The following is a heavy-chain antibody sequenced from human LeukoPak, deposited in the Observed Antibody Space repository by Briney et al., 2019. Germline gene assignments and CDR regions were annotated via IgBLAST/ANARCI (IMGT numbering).Heavy chain of an antibody. CDR2: IYYSGNT. Sequence: SETLSLTCTVSGVSISSSNSYWGWIRQPPGKGLEWIGSIYYSGNTYYNASLKSQVSISIDTSKNQFSLRLTSVTAADTAVYYCARQRWLQLGYFDYWGQGTLVTVSS. CDR1: GVSISSSNSY. D-gene: IGHD5-24*01. V-gene: IGHV4-39*01. CDR3: ARQRWLQLGYFDY. J-gene: IGHJ4*02.